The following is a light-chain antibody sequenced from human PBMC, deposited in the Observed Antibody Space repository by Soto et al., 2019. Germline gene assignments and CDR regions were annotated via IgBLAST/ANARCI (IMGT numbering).Light chain of an antibody. CDR2: GAS. Sequence: ILLTQSPGTLSLSPGERATLSCRASQSVSSSYLAWYQQKPGQAPRLLIYGASSRATGIPDRFSGSGSGTDFTLTISRLEPEDFAVYYCQQYGSSPPFTFGPRTKVDIK. CDR1: QSVSSSY. J-gene: IGKJ3*01. V-gene: IGKV3-20*01. CDR3: QQYGSSPPFT.